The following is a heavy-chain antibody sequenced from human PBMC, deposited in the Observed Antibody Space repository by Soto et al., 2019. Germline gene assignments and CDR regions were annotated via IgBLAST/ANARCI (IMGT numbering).Heavy chain of an antibody. Sequence: QVQLVQSGAEVKKPGASVKVSCKASGYTFTSYYIPWERQAPGQGLECMGWISAYNSNTNYAQKLQGRVTMTTDTATSTAYMELRSLRSADTAVYYCARDLPQLYYWGQGTLVTVSS. CDR1: GYTFTSYY. CDR3: ARDLPQLYY. CDR2: ISAYNSNT. J-gene: IGHJ4*02. D-gene: IGHD2-2*01. V-gene: IGHV1-18*01.